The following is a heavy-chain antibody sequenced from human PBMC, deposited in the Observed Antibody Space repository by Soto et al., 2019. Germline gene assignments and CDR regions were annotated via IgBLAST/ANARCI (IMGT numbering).Heavy chain of an antibody. V-gene: IGHV3-30*03. CDR3: VPSRVDY. J-gene: IGHJ4*02. CDR2: ISYDGSNK. CDR1: GFTFSSYG. Sequence: QVQLVESGGGVVQPGRSLRLSCAASGFTFSSYGMHWVRQAPGKGLEWVAVISYDGSNKYYADSVKGRFTISRDNSKNTLYLQMNSLRAEDTAVYYCVPSRVDYWGQGTLVTVSS. D-gene: IGHD2-2*01.